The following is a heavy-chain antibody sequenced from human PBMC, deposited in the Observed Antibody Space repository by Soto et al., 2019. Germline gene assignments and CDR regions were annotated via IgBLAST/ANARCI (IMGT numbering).Heavy chain of an antibody. Sequence: PSETLSLTCTVSGGSISSSSYYWGWIRQPPGKGLEWIGSIYYSGSTYYNPSLKSRVTISVDTSKNQFSLKLSSVTAADTAVYYCARDVDDYDSSAWGQGTLVTVSS. CDR3: ARDVDDYDSSA. CDR1: GGSISSSSYY. J-gene: IGHJ4*02. D-gene: IGHD3-22*01. CDR2: IYYSGST. V-gene: IGHV4-39*02.